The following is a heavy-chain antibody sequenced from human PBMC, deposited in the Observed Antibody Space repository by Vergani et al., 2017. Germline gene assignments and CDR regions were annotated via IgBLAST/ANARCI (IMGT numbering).Heavy chain of an antibody. V-gene: IGHV3-23*01. J-gene: IGHJ6*03. D-gene: IGHD6-13*01. Sequence: EVQLLESGGGLVQPGGSLRLSCAASGFTFSSYAMSWVRQAPGKGLEWVSAISGSGGSTYYADSVKGRFTISRDNSKNTLYLQMNSLRAEDTAVYYCARDVQQLVFYYYYYYMDVWGKGTTVTVSS. CDR3: ARDVQQLVFYYYYYYMDV. CDR2: ISGSGGST. CDR1: GFTFSSYA.